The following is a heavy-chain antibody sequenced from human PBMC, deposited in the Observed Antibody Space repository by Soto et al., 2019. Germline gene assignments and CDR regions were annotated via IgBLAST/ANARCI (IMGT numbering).Heavy chain of an antibody. CDR3: ARDRGGIAAAGVYYYYGMDV. D-gene: IGHD6-13*01. J-gene: IGHJ6*02. CDR2: IYYSGST. CDR1: GGSISSGGYY. V-gene: IGHV4-31*03. Sequence: SETLSLTCTVSGGSISSGGYYWSWIRQHPGKGLEWIGYIYYSGSTYYNPSLKSRVTISVDTSKNQFSLKLSSVTAADTAVYYCARDRGGIAAAGVYYYYGMDVWGQGTTVTVS.